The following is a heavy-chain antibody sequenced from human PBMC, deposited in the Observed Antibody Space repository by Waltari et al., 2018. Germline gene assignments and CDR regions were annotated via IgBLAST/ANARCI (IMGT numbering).Heavy chain of an antibody. V-gene: IGHV1-69*13. CDR3: AREGGSYYSSAFDI. CDR1: GGTFSSYA. D-gene: IGHD1-26*01. CDR2: ITPIFGTA. J-gene: IGHJ3*02. Sequence: QVQLVQSGAEVKKPGSSVKVSCKASGGTFSSYAISWVRQAPGQGLEWMGGITPIFGTANYAQKFQRRVTITADESTSTAYMELSSLRSEDTAVYYCAREGGSYYSSAFDIWGQGTMVTVSS.